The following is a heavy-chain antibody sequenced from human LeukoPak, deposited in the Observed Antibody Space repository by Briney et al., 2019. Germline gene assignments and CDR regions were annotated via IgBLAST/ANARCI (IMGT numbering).Heavy chain of an antibody. CDR1: GFTFSSHG. CDR3: AKRGYSSGGRCYSFHFDY. CDR2: MSYDGTNK. V-gene: IGHV3-30*18. Sequence: PGRSLRLSCAASGFTFSSHGMHWVRQAPGKGLEWVALMSYDGTNKVYADSVKGRFTISRDNSKNTLYLEMNSLRAEDTAVYYCAKRGYSSGGRCYSFHFDYWGQGTLVTVSS. D-gene: IGHD2-15*01. J-gene: IGHJ4*02.